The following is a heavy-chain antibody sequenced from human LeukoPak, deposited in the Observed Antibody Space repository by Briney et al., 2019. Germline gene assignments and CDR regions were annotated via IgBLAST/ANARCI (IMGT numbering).Heavy chain of an antibody. CDR3: ARESTYYYDSSGYYHPLDAFDI. J-gene: IGHJ3*02. D-gene: IGHD3-22*01. Sequence: SVKVSCKASGGTFSSYAISWVRQAPGQGLEWMGGIIPIFGRANYAQKFLGRVTITADESTSTAYMELSSLRSEDTAVYYCARESTYYYDSSGYYHPLDAFDIWGQGTMVTVSS. CDR1: GGTFSSYA. CDR2: IIPIFGRA. V-gene: IGHV1-69*13.